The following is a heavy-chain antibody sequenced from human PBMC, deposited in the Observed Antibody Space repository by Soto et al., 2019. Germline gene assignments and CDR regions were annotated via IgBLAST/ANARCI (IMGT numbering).Heavy chain of an antibody. CDR2: IRGKTNSYAT. CDR3: TSAAVASY. CDR1: GFTFIDSA. D-gene: IGHD6-19*01. Sequence: EVQLVESGGGLVQPGGSLKVSCAASGFTFIDSAMHWVRQASGKGLEWVGRIRGKTNSYATTYAASLKGRFTISRDDSKSTTYLQMNSLKAEDTAVYYCTSAAVASYWGQGTLVTVSS. J-gene: IGHJ4*02. V-gene: IGHV3-73*02.